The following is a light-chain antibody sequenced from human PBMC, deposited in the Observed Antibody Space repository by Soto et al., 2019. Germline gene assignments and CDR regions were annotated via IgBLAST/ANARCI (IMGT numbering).Light chain of an antibody. Sequence: DIHITLPPAILSPSVGDRVTITCRASQSISSGLAWYQQKPGKAPKLLIYDASSLESGVPSRFSGSGSGTEFTLTISSLQPDDFATYYCQQYNSYSAITFGQGT. V-gene: IGKV1-5*01. CDR1: QSISSG. CDR2: DAS. CDR3: QQYNSYSAIT. J-gene: IGKJ5*01.